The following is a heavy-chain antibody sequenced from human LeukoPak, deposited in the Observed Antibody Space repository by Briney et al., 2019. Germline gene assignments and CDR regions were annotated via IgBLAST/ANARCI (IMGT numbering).Heavy chain of an antibody. CDR1: GFTFSSYA. V-gene: IGHV3-23*01. CDR2: ISGSGDST. CDR3: ARCPAFSRNYMDV. D-gene: IGHD2-2*01. Sequence: GGSLRLSCAASGFTFSSYAMNWVRQAPGKGLEWVSAISGSGDSTYYADFVKGRFTISRDNAKNSLYLQMNSLRAEDAAVYYCARCPAFSRNYMDVWGKGTTVTVSS. J-gene: IGHJ6*03.